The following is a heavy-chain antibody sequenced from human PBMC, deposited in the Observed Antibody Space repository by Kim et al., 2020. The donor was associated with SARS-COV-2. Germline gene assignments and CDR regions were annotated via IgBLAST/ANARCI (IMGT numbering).Heavy chain of an antibody. CDR3: ASALGH. V-gene: IGHV4-4*07. Sequence: YPSGRTNYNPSLQSRFTMSVDMSKNQFSLKLSSVTAADTAVYYCASALGHWGQGTLVTVSS. J-gene: IGHJ4*02. D-gene: IGHD3-16*02. CDR2: YPSGRT.